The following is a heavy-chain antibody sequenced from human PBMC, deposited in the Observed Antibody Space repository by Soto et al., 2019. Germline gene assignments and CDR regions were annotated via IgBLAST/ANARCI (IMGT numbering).Heavy chain of an antibody. D-gene: IGHD3-9*01. CDR1: GGTFSSYA. Sequence: GASVKVSCKASGGTFSSYAISWVRQAPGQGLEWMGGIIPIFGTANYAQKFQGRVTITADESTSTAYMELSSLRSEDTAVYYCARGRYFDWFQVDNYGMDVWGQGTTVTVSS. CDR3: ARGRYFDWFQVDNYGMDV. J-gene: IGHJ6*02. V-gene: IGHV1-69*13. CDR2: IIPIFGTA.